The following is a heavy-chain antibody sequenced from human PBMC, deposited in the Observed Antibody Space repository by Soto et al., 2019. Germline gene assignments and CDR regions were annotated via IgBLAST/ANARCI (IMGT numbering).Heavy chain of an antibody. CDR2: ISGGGAGT. D-gene: IGHD3-3*01. J-gene: IGHJ4*02. CDR3: AKGRKPDHDDGLCAFDS. Sequence: GGSLRLSXVVSGRTFRSYAMSWVRQAPGKGLEWVSGISGGGAGTYYADSVKGRFTISRDPSTTTLFLDMYSLGAEDTAIYYCAKGRKPDHDDGLCAFDSWGQGVLVTVSS. CDR1: GRTFRSYA. V-gene: IGHV3-23*01.